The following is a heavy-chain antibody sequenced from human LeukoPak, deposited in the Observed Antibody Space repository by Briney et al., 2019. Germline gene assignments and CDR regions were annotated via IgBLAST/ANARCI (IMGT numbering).Heavy chain of an antibody. J-gene: IGHJ4*02. CDR1: GYTFTSYG. CDR3: ARSSITIFGVVIIPIDY. V-gene: IGHV1-18*01. CDR2: ISAYNGNT. D-gene: IGHD3-3*01. Sequence: ASVKVSCKASGYTFTSYGISWVRQAPGQGLEWMGWISAYNGNTNYAQKLQGRVTMTTDTSTSTAYMELRSLRSEDTAVYYCARSSITIFGVVIIPIDYWGQGTLGTVSS.